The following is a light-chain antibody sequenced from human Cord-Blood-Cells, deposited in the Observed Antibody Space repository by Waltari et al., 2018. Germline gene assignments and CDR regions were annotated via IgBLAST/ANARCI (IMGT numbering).Light chain of an antibody. J-gene: IGLJ1*01. CDR3: CSYAGSYV. CDR2: DVS. Sequence: QSALTQPRSVSGSPGLEVPTSCTGTSSDVAGYNHVSWYQQHPGKAPKLMIYDVSKRPAGVPDRFSGSTSGNTASLTISGLQAEDEADYYCCSYAGSYVFGTGTKVTVL. V-gene: IGLV2-11*01. CDR1: SSDVAGYNH.